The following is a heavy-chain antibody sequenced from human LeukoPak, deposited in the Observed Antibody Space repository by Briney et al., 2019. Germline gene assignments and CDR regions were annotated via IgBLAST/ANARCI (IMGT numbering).Heavy chain of an antibody. D-gene: IGHD3-10*01. CDR2: VSGGSDST. CDR1: GFTFSSYA. Sequence: GGSLRFSCAASGFTFSSYAMSWVRQAPGKGLEWVSSVSGGSDSTYYADSVKGRFTISRDNSKNTLYLQMNSLRAEDTAVYYCAKDRAHELLWFGELYYWGQGTLVTVSS. V-gene: IGHV3-23*01. CDR3: AKDRAHELLWFGELYY. J-gene: IGHJ4*02.